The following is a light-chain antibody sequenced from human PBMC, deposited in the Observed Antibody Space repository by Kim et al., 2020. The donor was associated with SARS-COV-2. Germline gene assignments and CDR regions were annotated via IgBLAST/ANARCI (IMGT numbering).Light chain of an antibody. V-gene: IGKV1-9*01. J-gene: IGKJ4*01. CDR2: GAS. Sequence: DRVTITCRASQGIRNHLAWYQQKPGKAPKLLIYGASTLQRGVSSRFSGSGSATEFTLTVSSLQPEDVATYYCQHSNSYPITFGGGTKVDIK. CDR3: QHSNSYPIT. CDR1: QGIRNH.